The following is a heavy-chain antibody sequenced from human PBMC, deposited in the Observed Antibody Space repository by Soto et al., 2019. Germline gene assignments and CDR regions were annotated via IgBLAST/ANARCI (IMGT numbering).Heavy chain of an antibody. Sequence: QITLKESGPTLVKPTQTLTLICTFSGFSLTTDGVGVDWIRHPQGKALEWLGLIYWNDEKRYRPSLQSRLTITKDTSRNQVLLTMTNMDRVDTATYYCTHRTAVTAVLNWGHGNLGTVSS. D-gene: IGHD6-19*01. V-gene: IGHV2-5*01. CDR3: THRTAVTAVLN. CDR1: GFSLTTDGVG. CDR2: IYWNDEK. J-gene: IGHJ4*01.